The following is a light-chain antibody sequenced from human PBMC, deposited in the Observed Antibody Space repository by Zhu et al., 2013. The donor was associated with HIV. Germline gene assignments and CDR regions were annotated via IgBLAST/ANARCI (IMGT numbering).Light chain of an antibody. V-gene: IGKV3-20*01. CDR1: QSIGSSY. CDR3: QHYNEWPPMCS. CDR2: GVS. J-gene: IGKJ2*04. Sequence: EIVLTQPPGTLSLSPGERATLSCRASQSIGSSYLAWYQQKPGQGPRLLIFGVSRRATGIPDRFSGSGSGTDFTLTISSLQSEDFAVYHCQHYNEWPPMCSFGQGTKLDIK.